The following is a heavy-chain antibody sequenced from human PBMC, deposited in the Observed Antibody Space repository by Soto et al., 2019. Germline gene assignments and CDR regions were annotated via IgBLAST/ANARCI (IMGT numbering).Heavy chain of an antibody. CDR2: ISGSGGST. J-gene: IGHJ4*02. D-gene: IGHD5-12*01. Sequence: GSLRLSCAASGFTFSSYAMSWVRQAPGKGLEWVSAISGSGGSTYYADSVKGRFTISRDNSKNTLYLQMNSLRAEDTAVYYCAKYRGYGTNFDYWGQGTLVTVSS. V-gene: IGHV3-23*01. CDR1: GFTFSSYA. CDR3: AKYRGYGTNFDY.